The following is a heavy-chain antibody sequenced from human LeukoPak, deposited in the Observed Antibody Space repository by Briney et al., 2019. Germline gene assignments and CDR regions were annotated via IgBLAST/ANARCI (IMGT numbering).Heavy chain of an antibody. CDR3: ARHPLKD. V-gene: IGHV3-74*01. CDR1: GFTFSSYW. CDR2: SDGTNI. Sequence: PGGSLRLPCAASGFTFSSYWMHWVRQAPGKGLVWVSRSDGTNITYADSVKGRFTISRDNAKKTLYLQMNGLRADDTAVYYCARHPLKDWGQGTLVTVSS. J-gene: IGHJ4*02.